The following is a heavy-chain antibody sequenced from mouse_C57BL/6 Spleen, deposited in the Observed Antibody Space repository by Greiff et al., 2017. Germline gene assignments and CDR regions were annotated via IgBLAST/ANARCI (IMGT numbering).Heavy chain of an antibody. CDR2: IYPGDGDT. J-gene: IGHJ2*01. CDR1: GYAFSSYW. CDR3: ARWYTGNYFDY. V-gene: IGHV1-80*01. D-gene: IGHD1-1*02. Sequence: VQLQQSGAELVKPGASVKISCKASGYAFSSYWMNWVKQRPGKGLEGIGQIYPGDGDTNYNGKFKGKATLTADKSSSTAYMQLSSLTSEDSAVYFCARWYTGNYFDYWGQGTTLTVSS.